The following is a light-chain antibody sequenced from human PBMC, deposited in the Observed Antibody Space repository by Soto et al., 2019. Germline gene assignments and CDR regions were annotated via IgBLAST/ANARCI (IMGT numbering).Light chain of an antibody. CDR3: IQALQTPVT. CDR1: QSLLHSNGYNC. Sequence: DIVMTQSPLSLPVTPGEPASISCRSSQSLLHSNGYNCLDWYLQKPGQSPQLLIYLGSNRASGVHDRFSDSGSGTDFTLKIRRVEAEYVCVYACIQALQTPVTFGGGTKLEIK. J-gene: IGKJ4*01. V-gene: IGKV2-28*01. CDR2: LGS.